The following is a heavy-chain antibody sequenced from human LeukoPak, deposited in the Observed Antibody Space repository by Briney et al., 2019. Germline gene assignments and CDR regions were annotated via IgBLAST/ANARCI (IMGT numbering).Heavy chain of an antibody. D-gene: IGHD2-15*01. CDR1: GYTFTSYA. V-gene: IGHV1-3*01. Sequence: GASVKVSCKASGYTFTSYAMHCVRQAPGQRLEWMGWINAGNGNTKYSQKFQGRVTITRDTSASTAYMELSSLRSEDTAVYYCARGPYCSGGSCYHFDYWGQGTLVTVFS. J-gene: IGHJ4*02. CDR2: INAGNGNT. CDR3: ARGPYCSGGSCYHFDY.